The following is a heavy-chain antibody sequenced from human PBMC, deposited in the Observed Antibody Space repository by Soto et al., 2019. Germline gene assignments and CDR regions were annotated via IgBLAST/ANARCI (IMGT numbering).Heavy chain of an antibody. D-gene: IGHD1-1*01. CDR3: AKGVRRTWNDMDV. CDR2: ISWNSDKS. CDR1: GFSLDDYS. Sequence: EVQLVESGGDLVQPGASLRLSCAGFGFSLDDYSMHWVRQAPGKGLEWVSGISWNSDKSGLAASVRGRFTVSKDSAKNSLYLQMNSLRIEDMALYYCAKGVRRTWNDMDVWGQGTAVIVSS. V-gene: IGHV3-9*03. J-gene: IGHJ6*02.